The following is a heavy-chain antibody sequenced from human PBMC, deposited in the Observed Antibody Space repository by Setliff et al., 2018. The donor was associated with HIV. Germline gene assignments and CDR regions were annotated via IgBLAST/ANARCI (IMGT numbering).Heavy chain of an antibody. D-gene: IGHD1-1*01. J-gene: IGHJ3*02. Sequence: SETLSLTCNVSGFSIGNFYYWGWVRQPPGKGLEWVGRRYPNGRTNYNPSVQSRITISVDTSKNQFFLKLSSLTAADTAMYYCATPHREREDDAFDIWGQGTKVTVSS. CDR1: GFSIGNFYY. CDR3: ATPHREREDDAFDI. V-gene: IGHV4-38-2*02. CDR2: RYPNGRT.